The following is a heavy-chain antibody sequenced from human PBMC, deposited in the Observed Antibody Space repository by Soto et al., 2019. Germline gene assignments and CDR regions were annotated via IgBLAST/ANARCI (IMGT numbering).Heavy chain of an antibody. CDR1: GGTFSSYT. D-gene: IGHD3-10*01. V-gene: IGHV1-69*08. Sequence: QVQLVQSGAEVKKPGSSVKVSCKASGGTFSSYTISWVRQAPGQGLEWMGRIIPILGIANYAQKFQGRVTITADKSTSTAYMELSSLRSEDTAVYYCARDYGSRRVGYNWFDPWGQGTLVTVSS. J-gene: IGHJ5*02. CDR3: ARDYGSRRVGYNWFDP. CDR2: IIPILGIA.